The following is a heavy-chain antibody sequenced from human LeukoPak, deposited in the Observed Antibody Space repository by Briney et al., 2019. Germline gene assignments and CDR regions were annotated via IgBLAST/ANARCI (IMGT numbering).Heavy chain of an antibody. CDR1: GYSFSGHY. V-gene: IGHV1-2*06. J-gene: IGHJ6*03. CDR2: INPNSAAS. D-gene: IGHD2-2*01. CDR3: ARGPIIDIAIIPAADEYYYMDV. Sequence: GASVKVSCKASGYSFSGHYIHWVRQAPGQGLEWMGQINPNSAASHYAQKFQDRVTMTSDTSINMAYMELRSLRSDDTAVYYCARGPIIDIAIIPAADEYYYMDVWGKGTTVTVSS.